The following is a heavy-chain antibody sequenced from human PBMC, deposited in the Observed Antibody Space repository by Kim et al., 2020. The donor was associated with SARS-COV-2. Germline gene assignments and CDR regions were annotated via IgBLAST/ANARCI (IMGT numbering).Heavy chain of an antibody. Sequence: KGRFNISRDNSRNTLYLQMNSLRAEDTAVYYCAKDKSPMIVVVITGALDYWGQGTLVTVSS. D-gene: IGHD3-22*01. CDR3: AKDKSPMIVVVITGALDY. V-gene: IGHV3-23*01. J-gene: IGHJ4*02.